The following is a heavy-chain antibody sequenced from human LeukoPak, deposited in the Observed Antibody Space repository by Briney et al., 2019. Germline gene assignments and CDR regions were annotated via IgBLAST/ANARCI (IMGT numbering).Heavy chain of an antibody. CDR2: TKHDGSER. Sequence: LGGSLRLSCAASGFTFTSYWMTWVRQAPGKGLEWVANTKHDGSERYYVDSVKGRFTISRDNVKNSLFLQMDSLRAEDTAVYYCARGGLYGDYYFDYWGQGTLVTVTS. V-gene: IGHV3-7*03. J-gene: IGHJ4*02. D-gene: IGHD2-21*02. CDR3: ARGGLYGDYYFDY. CDR1: GFTFTSYW.